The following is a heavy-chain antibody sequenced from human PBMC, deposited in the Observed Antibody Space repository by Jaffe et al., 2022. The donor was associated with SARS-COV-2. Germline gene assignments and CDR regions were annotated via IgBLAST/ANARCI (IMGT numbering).Heavy chain of an antibody. CDR2: IYYSGST. V-gene: IGHV4-39*01. D-gene: IGHD3-22*01. CDR1: GGSISSSSYY. CDR3: ARHPSLGHDSLGHFDY. J-gene: IGHJ4*02. Sequence: QLQLQESGPGLVKPSETLSLTCTVSGGSISSSSYYWGWIRQPPGKGLEWIGSIYYSGSTYYNPSLKSRVTISVDTSKNQFSLKLSSVTAADTAVYYCARHPSLGHDSLGHFDYWGQGTLVTVSS.